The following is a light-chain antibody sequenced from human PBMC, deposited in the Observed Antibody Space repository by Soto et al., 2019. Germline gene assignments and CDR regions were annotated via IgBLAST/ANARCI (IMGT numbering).Light chain of an antibody. CDR3: QQYNSYSPV. CDR2: DAS. V-gene: IGKV1-5*01. CDR1: QSISSW. Sequence: DIQMTQSPSTLSASVGDRVTITCRASQSISSWLAWYQQKPGKAPKILIYDASSLESGVPSRFSGSGSGTEFTLTISSLQPDDFATYYCQQYNSYSPVFGQGTKVEIK. J-gene: IGKJ1*01.